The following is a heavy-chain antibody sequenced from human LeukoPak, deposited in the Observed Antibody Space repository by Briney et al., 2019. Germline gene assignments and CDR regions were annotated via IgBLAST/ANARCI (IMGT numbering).Heavy chain of an antibody. CDR1: GFTFSSYG. Sequence: GGSLRLSCAASGFTFSSYGMHWVRQAPGKGLEWVAVISYDGSNKYYADSVKGRFTISRDNAKNSLYLQMNSLRAEDTAVYYCARDPPRITMVRGVFDYWGQGTLVTVSS. D-gene: IGHD3-10*01. CDR3: ARDPPRITMVRGVFDY. J-gene: IGHJ4*02. V-gene: IGHV3-30*03. CDR2: ISYDGSNK.